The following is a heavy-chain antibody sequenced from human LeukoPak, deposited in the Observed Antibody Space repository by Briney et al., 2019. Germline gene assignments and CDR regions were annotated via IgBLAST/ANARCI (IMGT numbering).Heavy chain of an antibody. J-gene: IGHJ3*02. D-gene: IGHD2/OR15-2a*01. CDR2: ISGSGDST. CDR1: GFTFSTYA. V-gene: IGHV3-23*01. CDR3: AKDKTFWNDAFDI. Sequence: GGSLRLSCTASGFTFSTYAMSWVRQAPGKGLEWVSSISGSGDSTYYADSVKGRFTISRDNSKNTLYLQMNSLRAEDMAVYYCAKDKTFWNDAFDIWGQGTMVTVSS.